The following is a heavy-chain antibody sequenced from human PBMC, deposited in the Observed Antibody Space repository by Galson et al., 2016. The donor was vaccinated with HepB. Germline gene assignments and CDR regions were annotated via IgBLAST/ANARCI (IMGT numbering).Heavy chain of an antibody. CDR2: ISAYNGET. J-gene: IGHJ4*02. Sequence: SVKVSCKASGYTFTNYGIGWVRQAPGQGLEWMGWISAYNGETDSAQKFQGRITMTKDASTGTAYMELRTLRSDDTAVYYCARWDGGCGGYCYIYDYCGQGTLVTVSS. CDR1: GYTFTNYG. V-gene: IGHV1-18*01. D-gene: IGHD2-21*02. CDR3: ARWDGGCGGYCYIYDY.